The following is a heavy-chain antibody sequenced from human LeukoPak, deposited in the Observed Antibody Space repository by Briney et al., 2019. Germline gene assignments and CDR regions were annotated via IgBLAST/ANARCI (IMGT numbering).Heavy chain of an antibody. Sequence: PSETLSLTCTVSGVSISSTSYYWGWIRQPPGKGLEWIGSIYYSGSTYYNPSLKSRVTISVDTSKNQFSLKLSSVTAADTAVYYCARHVDCSSTSCYGLDAFDIWGQGTMVTVSS. CDR3: ARHVDCSSTSCYGLDAFDI. V-gene: IGHV4-39*01. D-gene: IGHD2-2*01. CDR2: IYYSGST. J-gene: IGHJ3*02. CDR1: GVSISSTSYY.